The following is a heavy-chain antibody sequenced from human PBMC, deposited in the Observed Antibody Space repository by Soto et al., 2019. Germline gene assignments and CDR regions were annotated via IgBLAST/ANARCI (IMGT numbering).Heavy chain of an antibody. CDR2: ISGGGDAT. V-gene: IGHV3-23*01. Sequence: EVQLLDSGGGLVQPGGSLRLSCAASGFTFSGYALTWVRQAPGKGLEWVSAISGGGDATFYADSVKGRFTISRDNTTKTLYLQMNTLRAEDTAVYYCARKVSGSTGRPDLWYFDLWGRGTLVTVSS. D-gene: IGHD3-10*01. CDR3: ARKVSGSTGRPDLWYFDL. CDR1: GFTFSGYA. J-gene: IGHJ2*01.